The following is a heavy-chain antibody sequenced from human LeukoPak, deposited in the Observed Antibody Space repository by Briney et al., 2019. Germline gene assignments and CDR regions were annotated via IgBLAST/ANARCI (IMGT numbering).Heavy chain of an antibody. CDR1: GYTFTSYY. CDR3: ARGPSYYDFWSGYRPSSAFDY. CDR2: INPSGGST. Sequence: GASVKVSCKASGYTFTSYYMHWVRQAPGQGLEWMGIINPSGGSTSYAQKFQGRVTMTRDMSTSTVYMELSSLRSEDTAVYYCARGPSYYDFWSGYRPSSAFDYWGQGTLVTVSS. D-gene: IGHD3-3*01. V-gene: IGHV1-46*01. J-gene: IGHJ4*02.